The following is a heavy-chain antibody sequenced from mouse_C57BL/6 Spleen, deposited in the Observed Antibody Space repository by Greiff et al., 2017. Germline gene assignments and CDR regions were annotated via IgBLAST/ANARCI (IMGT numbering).Heavy chain of an antibody. CDR3: ARRGGYDYDVRAMDY. CDR2: ISSGSSTS. Sequence: EVQVVESGGGLVKPGGSLKLSCAASGFTFSDYGMHWVRQAPEKGLEWVAYISSGSSTSYYADTVKGRFTISRDNAKNTLFLQMTSLRSEDTAMYYGARRGGYDYDVRAMDYWGQGTSGTVSS. CDR1: GFTFSDYG. D-gene: IGHD2-4*01. V-gene: IGHV5-17*01. J-gene: IGHJ4*01.